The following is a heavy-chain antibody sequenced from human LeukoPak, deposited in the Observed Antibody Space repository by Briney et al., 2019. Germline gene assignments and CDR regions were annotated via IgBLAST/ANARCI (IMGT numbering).Heavy chain of an antibody. V-gene: IGHV1-58*02. CDR3: AADRNWGDAFDI. J-gene: IGHJ3*02. CDR1: GFTFTSSA. D-gene: IGHD7-27*01. CDR2: IAVGSGNT. Sequence: RASVKVSCKASGFTFTSSAMQWVRQARGQRLEWIGWIAVGSGNTKYAQKFQERVTITRDMSTTTAYMELSSLRSEDTAVYYCAADRNWGDAFDIWGQGTMVTVSS.